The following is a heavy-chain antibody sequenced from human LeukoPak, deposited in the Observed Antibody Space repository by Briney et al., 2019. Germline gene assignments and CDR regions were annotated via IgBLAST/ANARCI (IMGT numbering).Heavy chain of an antibody. D-gene: IGHD6-6*01. J-gene: IGHJ3*02. V-gene: IGHV4-4*02. CDR1: GGSISSSNW. CDR2: IYHSGST. Sequence: PSETLSLTCAVSGGSISSSNWWSWVRQPPGKGLEWIGEIYHSGSTNYNPSLKSRVTISVDTSKNQFSLKLSSVTAADTAVYYCARRGISSSDAFDIWGQGTMVTVSS. CDR3: ARRGISSSDAFDI.